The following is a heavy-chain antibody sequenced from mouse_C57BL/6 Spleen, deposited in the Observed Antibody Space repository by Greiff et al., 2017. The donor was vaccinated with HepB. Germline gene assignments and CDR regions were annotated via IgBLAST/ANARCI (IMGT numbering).Heavy chain of an antibody. Sequence: EVMLVESGGGLVKPGGSLKLSCAASGFTFSDYGMHWVRQAPEKGLEWVAYISSGSSTIYYADTVKGRFTISRDNAKNTLFLQMTSLRSEDTAMYSCARQFDYYGPSYYFDYWGQGTTLTVSS. CDR3: ARQFDYYGPSYYFDY. CDR1: GFTFSDYG. D-gene: IGHD1-1*01. V-gene: IGHV5-17*01. CDR2: ISSGSSTI. J-gene: IGHJ2*01.